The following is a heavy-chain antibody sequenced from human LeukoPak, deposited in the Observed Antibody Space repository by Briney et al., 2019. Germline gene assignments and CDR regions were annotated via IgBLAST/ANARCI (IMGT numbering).Heavy chain of an antibody. CDR3: ARGSVAVAGTSHYYGLDV. CDR2: INQDGSEE. CDR1: GFTFSTSW. J-gene: IGHJ6*02. Sequence: GGSLRLSCAASGFTFSTSWMTWVRQAPGKGLEWVANINQDGSEEKYADSVKGRFTISRDNAKNSLYLQMNSLRAEDTAVYYCARGSVAVAGTSHYYGLDVWGQGTTVTVSS. D-gene: IGHD6-19*01. V-gene: IGHV3-7*01.